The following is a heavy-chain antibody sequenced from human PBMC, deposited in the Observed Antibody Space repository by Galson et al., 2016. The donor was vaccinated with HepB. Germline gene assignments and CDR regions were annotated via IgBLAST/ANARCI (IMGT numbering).Heavy chain of an antibody. J-gene: IGHJ4*02. CDR3: ATGPGRYCSGGSCYG. D-gene: IGHD2-15*01. CDR1: GFSFSSYE. CDR2: ISSSGHTM. V-gene: IGHV3-48*03. Sequence: SLRLSCAASGFSFSSYEMTWVRQAPGKGLGWVSYISSSGHTMYYADSVKGRFSISRDNAENSVYLQMNSLRAEDTAVYYCATGPGRYCSGGSCYGWGQGTLVTVSS.